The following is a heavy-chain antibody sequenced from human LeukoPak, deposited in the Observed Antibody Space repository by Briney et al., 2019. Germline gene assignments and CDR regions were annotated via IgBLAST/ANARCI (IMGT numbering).Heavy chain of an antibody. Sequence: ASVKVSCKASGYTFTGYYMHWVRQAPGQGLEWMGWINPNSGGTNYAQKFQGRVTMTRDTSISTAYMELSRLRSDDTAVYYCARVDPPNYPEYFQHWGQGTLVTVSS. CDR2: INPNSGGT. CDR3: ARVDPPNYPEYFQH. CDR1: GYTFTGYY. J-gene: IGHJ1*01. D-gene: IGHD1-7*01. V-gene: IGHV1-2*02.